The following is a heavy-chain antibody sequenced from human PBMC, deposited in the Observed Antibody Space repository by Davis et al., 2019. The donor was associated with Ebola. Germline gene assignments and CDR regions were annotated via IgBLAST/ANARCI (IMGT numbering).Heavy chain of an antibody. Sequence: GESLKISCAASGFTFSSYSMNWVRQAPGKGLEWVSYFSSSSSTIYYADSVKGRFTISRDNAKNSLYLQMNSLRAEDTAVYYCARVVAGYRSDYWGQGTLVTVSS. CDR3: ARVVAGYRSDY. D-gene: IGHD6-19*01. CDR2: FSSSSSTI. V-gene: IGHV3-48*04. CDR1: GFTFSSYS. J-gene: IGHJ4*02.